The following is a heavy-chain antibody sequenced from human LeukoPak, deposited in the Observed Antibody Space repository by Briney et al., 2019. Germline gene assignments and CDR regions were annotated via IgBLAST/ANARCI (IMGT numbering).Heavy chain of an antibody. D-gene: IGHD4-11*01. V-gene: IGHV4-4*07. Sequence: SETLSLTCTVSGGSISSYYWSWIRQPAGKGLEWIGRIYTSGSTNYNPSLKSRVTISVDTSKNQFSLKLSSVTAADTAVYYCARHYPGSLGPVLTTRRGGYFDYWGQGTLVTVSS. CDR3: ARHYPGSLGPVLTTRRGGYFDY. CDR1: GGSISSYY. CDR2: IYTSGST. J-gene: IGHJ4*02.